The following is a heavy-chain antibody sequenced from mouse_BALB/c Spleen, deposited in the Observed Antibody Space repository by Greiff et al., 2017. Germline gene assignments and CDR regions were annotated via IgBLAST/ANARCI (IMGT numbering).Heavy chain of an antibody. CDR3: ARIRITTATRYFDV. D-gene: IGHD1-2*01. CDR2: IWWDDDK. Sequence: QVTLKVSGPGILQPSQTLSLTCSFSGFSLSTSGMGLGWIRQPSGKGLEWLTHIWWDDDKRYNPALKSRLTISKDTSSNQVFLKIASVDTADTATYYCARIRITTATRYFDVWGAGTTVTVSS. V-gene: IGHV8-8*01. CDR1: GFSLSTSGMG. J-gene: IGHJ1*01.